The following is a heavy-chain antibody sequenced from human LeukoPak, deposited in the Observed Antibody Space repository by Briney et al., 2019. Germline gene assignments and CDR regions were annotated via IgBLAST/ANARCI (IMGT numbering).Heavy chain of an antibody. CDR3: VRSNDRDGYNFGC. Sequence: PSETLSLTCSVSGGSISSHYWSWIRQPPGKGLEWIGYLYYSGSTNYNPSLKGRVTISVHTSKEQFSLKLSSVTAADTAVYYCVRSNDRDGYNFGCWGQGTLVTVSS. CDR1: GGSISSHY. D-gene: IGHD5-24*01. J-gene: IGHJ4*02. V-gene: IGHV4-59*08. CDR2: LYYSGST.